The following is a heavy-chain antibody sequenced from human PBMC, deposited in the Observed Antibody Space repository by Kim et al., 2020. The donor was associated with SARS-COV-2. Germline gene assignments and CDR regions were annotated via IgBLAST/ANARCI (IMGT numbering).Heavy chain of an antibody. CDR1: GFTFSDYR. V-gene: IGHV3-48*01. CDR2: ISNDDGDI. D-gene: IGHD1-26*01. CDR3: VGKGRLGSLDQWLDS. Sequence: GGSLRLSCVASGFTFSDYRMNWVRQAAGKGLEWLSFISNDDGDIYYAYVVRGRFIVCRDAEKNSLHLKIYMRTVDNTAVYCSVGKGRLGSLDQWLDSW. J-gene: IGHJ5*01.